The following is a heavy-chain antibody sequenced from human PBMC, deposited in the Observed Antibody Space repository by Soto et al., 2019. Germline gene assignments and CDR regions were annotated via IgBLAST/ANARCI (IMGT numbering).Heavy chain of an antibody. CDR1: GYTFTGYY. D-gene: IGHD3-22*01. Sequence: ASVKVSCKASGYTFTGYYMHWVRQAPGQGLEWMGWINPNSGGTNYAQKFQGWVTMTRDTSISTAYMELSRLGSDDTAVYYCARSFYYYDSSGYYYYYGMDVWGQGTTVTVS. CDR3: ARSFYYYDSSGYYYYYGMDV. J-gene: IGHJ6*02. CDR2: INPNSGGT. V-gene: IGHV1-2*04.